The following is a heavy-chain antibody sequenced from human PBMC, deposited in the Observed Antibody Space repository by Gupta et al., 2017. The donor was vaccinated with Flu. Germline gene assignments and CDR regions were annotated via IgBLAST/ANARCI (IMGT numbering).Heavy chain of an antibody. D-gene: IGHD2-21*02. J-gene: IGHJ4*02. CDR2: VDKNGSGT. Sequence: SNYWMDLVREVPVKELVWVSRVDKNGSGTSYADSVKDRFTISRYNAKDTLYLQMNSLRAEDTSVYYCATVFEYWGQGTLVTVSS. CDR1: SNYW. CDR3: ATVFEY. V-gene: IGHV3-74*01.